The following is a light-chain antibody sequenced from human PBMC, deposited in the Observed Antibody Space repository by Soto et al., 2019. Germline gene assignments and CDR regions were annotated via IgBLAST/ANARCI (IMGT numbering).Light chain of an antibody. CDR2: DAS. CDR3: QQRSNWPPMYT. J-gene: IGKJ2*01. V-gene: IGKV3-11*01. Sequence: DIVLTQSPATLSLSPGERATLSCRASQSVSSYLAWYQQRPGHVPRLLIYDASKRATGIPARFSASGSGTAFTLPISSLEPEDFAIYFCQQRSNWPPMYTFGQGTKLEIK. CDR1: QSVSSY.